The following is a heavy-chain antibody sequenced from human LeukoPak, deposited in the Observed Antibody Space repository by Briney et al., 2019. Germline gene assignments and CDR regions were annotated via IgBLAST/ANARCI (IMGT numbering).Heavy chain of an antibody. Sequence: SVKVSCKASGGTFSSYAISWVRQAPGLGLEWMGGIIPIFGTANYAQKFQGRVTITADESTSTAYMELSSLRSEDTAVYYCARDALPAATPYYYYYMDVWGKGTTVTVSS. D-gene: IGHD2-2*01. CDR1: GGTFSSYA. V-gene: IGHV1-69*01. J-gene: IGHJ6*03. CDR3: ARDALPAATPYYYYYMDV. CDR2: IIPIFGTA.